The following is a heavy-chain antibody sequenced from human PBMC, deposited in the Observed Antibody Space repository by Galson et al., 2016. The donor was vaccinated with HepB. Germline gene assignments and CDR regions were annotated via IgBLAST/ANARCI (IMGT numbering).Heavy chain of an antibody. J-gene: IGHJ4*02. Sequence: SLRLSCAASGFTFSSYWMHWVRQAPGKGLVWVSRINSDGSSTSYADSVKGRFTISRDNAKNTGYLQMNSLRAEDTAVYYCGREHCSGGSCYLDYWGQGTLVTVSS. V-gene: IGHV3-74*01. CDR2: INSDGSST. CDR1: GFTFSSYW. D-gene: IGHD2-15*01. CDR3: GREHCSGGSCYLDY.